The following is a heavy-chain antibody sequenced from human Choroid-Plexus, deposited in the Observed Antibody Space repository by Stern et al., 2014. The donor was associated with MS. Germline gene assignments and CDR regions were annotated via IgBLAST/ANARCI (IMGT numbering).Heavy chain of an antibody. CDR1: GFTFSDHY. J-gene: IGHJ1*01. CDR3: ARDTARGGQCYPRHKPPCRGA. V-gene: IGHV3-72*01. Sequence: VQLVESGGGLVQPGGSLRLSCATSGFTFSDHYMDWVRQAPGKGLEWVGRTRNKANSYTTEYAASVKGRFTISRDDSKNSLYLQMNSLKTEDTAVYYCARDTARGGQCYPRHKPPCRGARG. CDR2: TRNKANSYTT. D-gene: IGHD3-10*01.